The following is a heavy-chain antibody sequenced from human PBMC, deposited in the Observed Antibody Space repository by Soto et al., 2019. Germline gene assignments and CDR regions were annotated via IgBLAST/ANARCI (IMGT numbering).Heavy chain of an antibody. D-gene: IGHD3-3*01. V-gene: IGHV3-48*01. CDR3: GRDHDLWSGSSRFDP. CDR1: GFTFSSYS. CDR2: ISSSSSTI. Sequence: EVQLVESGGGLVQPGGSLRLSCAASGFTFSSYSMNWVRQAPGKGLEWVSYISSSSSTIYYADSVKGRFTISRDNAKNSLYLQRNSPSAAGTEVYYCGRDHDLWSGSSRFDPWCQGTLVTVSS. J-gene: IGHJ5*02.